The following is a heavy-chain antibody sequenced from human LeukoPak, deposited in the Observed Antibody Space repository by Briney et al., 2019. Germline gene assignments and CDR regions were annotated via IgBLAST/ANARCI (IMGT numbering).Heavy chain of an antibody. D-gene: IGHD3-10*01. CDR2: IYYSGST. V-gene: IGHV4-59*01. CDR3: ARDYYGSGRSNGMDV. Sequence: PSETLSLTCTVSGGSLSSYYWSWLRQPPGKGLEWIGYIYYSGSTNYNPSLKSRVTISVDTSKNQFSLKLSSVTAADTAVYYCARDYYGSGRSNGMDVWGQGTTVTVSS. CDR1: GGSLSSYY. J-gene: IGHJ6*02.